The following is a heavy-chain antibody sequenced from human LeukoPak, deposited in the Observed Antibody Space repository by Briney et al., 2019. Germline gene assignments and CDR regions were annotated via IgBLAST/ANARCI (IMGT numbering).Heavy chain of an antibody. J-gene: IGHJ4*02. CDR1: GFTFSSYA. Sequence: GGSLRLSCAASGFTFSSYAMSWVRQAPGKGLEWVSAISGSGGSTYYADSVKGRFTISRDNSKNTLYLKLNSLRAEDTAVYYCAKGLPYYDFWSGPFPLFAYWSQGTLVTVPS. CDR3: AKGLPYYDFWSGPFPLFAY. CDR2: ISGSGGST. V-gene: IGHV3-23*01. D-gene: IGHD3-3*01.